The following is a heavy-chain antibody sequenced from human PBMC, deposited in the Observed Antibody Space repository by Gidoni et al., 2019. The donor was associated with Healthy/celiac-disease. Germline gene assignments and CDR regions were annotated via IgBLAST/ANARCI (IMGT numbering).Heavy chain of an antibody. J-gene: IGHJ1*01. CDR1: GYSISSGYY. CDR3: ASNDYYDSSGYYYVGIKGNPKQKYFQH. CDR2: IYHSGST. D-gene: IGHD3-22*01. Sequence: QVQLQESGPGLVKPSETLSLTCTVSGYSISSGYYWGWIRQPPGKGLEWIGSIYHSGSTYYNPSLKSRVTISVDTSKNQFSLKLSSVTAADTAVYYCASNDYYDSSGYYYVGIKGNPKQKYFQHWGQGTLVTVSS. V-gene: IGHV4-38-2*02.